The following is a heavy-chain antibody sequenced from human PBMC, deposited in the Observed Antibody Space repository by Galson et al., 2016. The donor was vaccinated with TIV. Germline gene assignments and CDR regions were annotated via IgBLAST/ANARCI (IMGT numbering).Heavy chain of an antibody. CDR1: GFSVSDTY. CDR3: FSMEFYQYLDV. V-gene: IGHV3-66*02. D-gene: IGHD1-1*01. Sequence: CAASGFSVSDTYMIWVRQAPGKGLEWVSFIYSDDTTYYVDSVKGRFTVSRDFSTNALYLQMNRLRTEDTAVYYCFSMEFYQYLDVWGKGTTVTVSS. CDR2: IYSDDTT. J-gene: IGHJ6*03.